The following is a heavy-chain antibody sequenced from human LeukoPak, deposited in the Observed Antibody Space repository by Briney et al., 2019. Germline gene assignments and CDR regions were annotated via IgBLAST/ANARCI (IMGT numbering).Heavy chain of an antibody. CDR2: IGDTT. J-gene: IGHJ4*02. Sequence: GGSLRLSCAASGFTFSSYAMSWVRQAPGKGLEWVSAIGDTTYYADSVKGRFTISRDDSKNTLYLEMKSLRAEDTAVYYCARLWPAASSSRFDYWGQGTLVTVSS. D-gene: IGHD3/OR15-3a*01. V-gene: IGHV3-23*01. CDR3: ARLWPAASSSRFDY. CDR1: GFTFSSYA.